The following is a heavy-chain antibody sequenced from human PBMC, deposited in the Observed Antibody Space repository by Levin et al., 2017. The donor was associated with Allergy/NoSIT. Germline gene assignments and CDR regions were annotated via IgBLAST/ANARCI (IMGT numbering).Heavy chain of an antibody. V-gene: IGHV3-23*01. D-gene: IGHD2-2*01. CDR3: AKRGDCSSGVCFLFES. Sequence: GESLKISCAASGFTFSVYGMTWVRQVPGKGLEWVSGISVSGVSTYYADSVKGRFTISRDNSKNMLYLQMNSLRAEDTAVYYCAKRGDCSSGVCFLFESWGQGTLLTVSS. J-gene: IGHJ4*02. CDR1: GFTFSVYG. CDR2: ISVSGVST.